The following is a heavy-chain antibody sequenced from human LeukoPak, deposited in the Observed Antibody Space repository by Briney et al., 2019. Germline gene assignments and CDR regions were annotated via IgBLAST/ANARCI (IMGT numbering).Heavy chain of an antibody. V-gene: IGHV3-74*01. CDR1: GFTFSSYW. CDR3: ARALLEV. Sequence: GGSLRLSCAASGFTFSSYWMNWVRQAPGKGLVWVSRINSDDSTSYADSVKGRFTISRDNAKNTLYLQMNSLRVEDTAVYYCARALLEVGGQGTLVTVSS. CDR2: INSDDST. J-gene: IGHJ4*02.